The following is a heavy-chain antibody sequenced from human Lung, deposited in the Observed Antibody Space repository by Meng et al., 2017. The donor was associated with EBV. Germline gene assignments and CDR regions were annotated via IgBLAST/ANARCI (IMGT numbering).Heavy chain of an antibody. CDR2: INTNTGNP. D-gene: IGHD2-15*01. J-gene: IGHJ4*02. CDR1: GYTFTSYA. CDR3: ARLYCSGGSCYTIDY. Sequence: QVQVGQSGSGLKKPGASVKVSCKASGYTFTSYAMNWVRQAPGQGLEWMGWINTNTGNPTYAQGFTGRFVFSLDTSVSTAYLQISSLKAADTAVYYCARLYCSGGSCYTIDYWGQGTLVTVSS. V-gene: IGHV7-4-1*02.